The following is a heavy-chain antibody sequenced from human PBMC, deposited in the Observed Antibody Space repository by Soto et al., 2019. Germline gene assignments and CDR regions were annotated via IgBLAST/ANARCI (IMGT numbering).Heavy chain of an antibody. Sequence: QVQLQESGPGLVKPSQTLSLTCTVSGGSISSGGYYWSWIRQHPGKGLEWIGYIYYSGSTYYNPSLKCRVTISVDTSQNQFSLKLSSVTAADTAVYYCASRRGAMVRDGLPYWYFDLWGRGTLVTVSS. D-gene: IGHD3-10*01. J-gene: IGHJ2*01. CDR2: IYYSGST. CDR1: GGSISSGGYY. CDR3: ASRRGAMVRDGLPYWYFDL. V-gene: IGHV4-31*03.